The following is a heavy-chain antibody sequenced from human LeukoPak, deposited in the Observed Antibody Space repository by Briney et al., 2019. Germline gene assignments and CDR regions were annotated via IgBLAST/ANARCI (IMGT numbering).Heavy chain of an antibody. D-gene: IGHD6-6*01. Sequence: PSETLSLTCTVSGYSISSAYYWGWIRQPPGKRLEWIGSIFHSGLTNYNPSLKSRVTISVDTSKNQFSLKLSSVTAADTAVYYCAREVAARHFDYWGQGTLVTVSS. J-gene: IGHJ4*02. V-gene: IGHV4-38-2*02. CDR2: IFHSGLT. CDR1: GYSISSAYY. CDR3: AREVAARHFDY.